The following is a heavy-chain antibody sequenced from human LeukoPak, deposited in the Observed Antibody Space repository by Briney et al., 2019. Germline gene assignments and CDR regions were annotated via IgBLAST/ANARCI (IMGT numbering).Heavy chain of an antibody. CDR2: ISSSGSTI. D-gene: IGHD3-22*01. J-gene: IGHJ4*02. Sequence: PGGSLRLSCAASGFTFSDYYMSWTRQAPGKGLEWVSYISSSGSTIYYADSVKGRFTTSRDSAKNSLYLQMNSLRAEDTAVYYCARGQYYYDSSGYYRTFDYWGQGTLVTVSS. V-gene: IGHV3-11*01. CDR3: ARGQYYYDSSGYYRTFDY. CDR1: GFTFSDYY.